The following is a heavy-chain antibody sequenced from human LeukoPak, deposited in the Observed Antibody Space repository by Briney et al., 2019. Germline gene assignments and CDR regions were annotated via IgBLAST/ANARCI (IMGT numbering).Heavy chain of an antibody. D-gene: IGHD4-17*01. J-gene: IGHJ3*02. Sequence: GGFLRLSCAASGFTFSSYAMSGVRQAPGKGLEWVSAISGSGGSTYYADSVKGRFTISRDNSKNTLYLQMNSLRAEDTAVYYCAKVLYGDYNAFDIWGQGTMVTVSS. CDR2: ISGSGGST. CDR1: GFTFSSYA. CDR3: AKVLYGDYNAFDI. V-gene: IGHV3-23*01.